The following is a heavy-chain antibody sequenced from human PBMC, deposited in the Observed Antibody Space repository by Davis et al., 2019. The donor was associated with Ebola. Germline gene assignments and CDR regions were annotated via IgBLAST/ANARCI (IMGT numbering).Heavy chain of an antibody. Sequence: GESLKISCAASGITFTRNWMSWVRQAPGKGLEWVANIKEDGSDIYYADSVKGRFSISRDNAKNSLYLQMNSLRVEDTAVYYCARQARVDVWGQGTTVTVSS. CDR2: IKEDGSDI. V-gene: IGHV3-7*01. CDR1: GITFTRNW. J-gene: IGHJ6*02. CDR3: ARQARVDV.